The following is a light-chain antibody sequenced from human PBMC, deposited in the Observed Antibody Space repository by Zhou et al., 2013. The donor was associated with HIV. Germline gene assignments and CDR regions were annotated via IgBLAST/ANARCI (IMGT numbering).Light chain of an antibody. CDR2: GAS. CDR3: QQSYSIPPIT. J-gene: IGKJ5*01. V-gene: IGKV1-39*01. CDR1: QSISRY. Sequence: DIQMTQSPSSLSASVGDRVTITCRASQSISRYLNWYQQKPGEVPKFLMYGASSLQSGVPSRFSGSGSGTDFTLTISSLQPEDSATYFCQQSYSIPPITFGQGTRLEIK.